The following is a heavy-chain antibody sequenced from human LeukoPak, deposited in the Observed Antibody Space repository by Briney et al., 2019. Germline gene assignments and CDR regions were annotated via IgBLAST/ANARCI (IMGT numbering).Heavy chain of an antibody. CDR2: ISYDGSNK. CDR1: GFTFSSYA. Sequence: GGSLRLSCAASGFTFSSYAMHWVRQAPGKGLEWVAVISYDGSNKYYADSVKGRFTISRDNSKNTLYLQMNSLRAEDTAVYYCARGRNLYSYAVYYFDYWGQGTLVTVSS. V-gene: IGHV3-30-3*01. CDR3: ARGRNLYSYAVYYFDY. D-gene: IGHD5-18*01. J-gene: IGHJ4*02.